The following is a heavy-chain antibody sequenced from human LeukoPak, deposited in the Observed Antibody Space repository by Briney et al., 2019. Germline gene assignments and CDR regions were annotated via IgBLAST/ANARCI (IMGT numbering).Heavy chain of an antibody. CDR1: GYTLTELS. J-gene: IGHJ4*02. D-gene: IGHD3-22*01. Sequence: ASVKVSCKVSGYTLTELSMHWVRQAPGKGLEWMGGFDPEDGETIYAQKFQGRVTMTEDTSTDTAYMELRSLRSDDTAVYYCARDDYYDSSGYYHFDYWGQGTLVTVSS. V-gene: IGHV1-24*01. CDR3: ARDDYYDSSGYYHFDY. CDR2: FDPEDGET.